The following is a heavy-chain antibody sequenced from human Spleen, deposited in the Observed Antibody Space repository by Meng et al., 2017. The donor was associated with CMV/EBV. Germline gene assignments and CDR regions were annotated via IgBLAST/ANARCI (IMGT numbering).Heavy chain of an antibody. CDR2: IKYSGST. V-gene: IGHV4-39*07. Sequence: SETLSLTCTVSGGSITRSSFYWVWIRQPPGKGLEWIGSIKYSGSTYYSPSLKSRVTISTATSNNQFSLNLSSVTAADTAVYYCARGYDSREYDHPYYYYVMDVWGQGTTVTVSS. J-gene: IGHJ6*02. D-gene: IGHD3-22*01. CDR1: GGSITRSSFY. CDR3: ARGYDSREYDHPYYYYVMDV.